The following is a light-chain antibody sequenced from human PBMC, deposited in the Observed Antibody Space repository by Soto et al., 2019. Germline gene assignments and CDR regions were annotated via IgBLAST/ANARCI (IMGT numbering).Light chain of an antibody. Sequence: DIQMTPSPSSLSASIGDRVSLTCRASQGISTYLGWYQQKPGKAPKLLIYAASSLQTGVPSRFSGSGSGTDFTLTISSLQPEDFGTYYCQQAISFPITFGQGTRLEIK. V-gene: IGKV1-12*01. CDR1: QGISTY. CDR3: QQAISFPIT. J-gene: IGKJ5*01. CDR2: AAS.